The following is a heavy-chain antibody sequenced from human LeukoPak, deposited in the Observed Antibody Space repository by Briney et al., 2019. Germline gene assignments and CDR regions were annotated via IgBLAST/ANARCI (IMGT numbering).Heavy chain of an antibody. V-gene: IGHV3-20*01. CDR3: ARGLYYYGSGSYYGEVVGAFDI. J-gene: IGHJ3*02. CDR1: GFTFSSYA. Sequence: PGGSLRLSCAASGFTFSSYAMSWVRQAPGKGLEWVSGINWNGGSTGYADSVKGRFTISRDNAKNSLYLQMNSLRAEDTALYHCARGLYYYGSGSYYGEVVGAFDIWGQGTMVTVSS. CDR2: INWNGGST. D-gene: IGHD3-10*01.